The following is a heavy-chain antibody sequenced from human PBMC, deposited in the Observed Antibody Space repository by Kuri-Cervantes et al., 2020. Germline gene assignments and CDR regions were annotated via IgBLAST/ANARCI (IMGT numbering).Heavy chain of an antibody. D-gene: IGHD5-18*01. CDR3: ARDLISAKGGGYGYYFDY. CDR2: FYSGGVT. J-gene: IGHJ4*02. V-gene: IGHV3-53*01. CDR1: GFSIITIF. Sequence: GGSLRLSCAASGFSIITIFLSWVRQAPGKGLEWVSDFYSGGVTHYADSVKGRFTISRDSSKNTLYLQMDSLRVDGTAVYYCARDLISAKGGGYGYYFDYWGQGTVVTVSS.